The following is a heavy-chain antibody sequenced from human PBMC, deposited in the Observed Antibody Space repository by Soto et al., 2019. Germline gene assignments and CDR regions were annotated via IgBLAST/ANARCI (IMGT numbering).Heavy chain of an antibody. J-gene: IGHJ4*02. CDR3: TQGGQPYSSSWEAYYFDY. D-gene: IGHD6-13*01. Sequence: LSLTCTVSGGSISSYYWSWIRQPPGKGLEWIGYNYYSGSTNYNPSLKRQDTISEHTSKNQFSLKLSSVTDAQPDEHYCTQGGQPYSSSWEAYYFDYWGQGTLVTVSS. CDR2: NYYSGST. V-gene: IGHV4-59*01. CDR1: GGSISSYY.